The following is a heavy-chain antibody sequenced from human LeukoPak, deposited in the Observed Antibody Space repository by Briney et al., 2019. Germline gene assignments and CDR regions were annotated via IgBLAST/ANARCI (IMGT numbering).Heavy chain of an antibody. V-gene: IGHV4-31*03. J-gene: IGHJ6*02. CDR3: AGAEAPATPPPYGMDV. D-gene: IGHD4/OR15-4a*01. CDR1: GGSISSGGYY. CDR2: IFYSGGT. Sequence: SETLSLTCTVSGGSISSGGYYWSWIRQHPGKGLEWIGYIFYSGGTLYNPSLKSRVTISIDTSKDQFSLKLSSVTAADTAVYYCAGAEAPATPPPYGMDVWGQGTTVTVSS.